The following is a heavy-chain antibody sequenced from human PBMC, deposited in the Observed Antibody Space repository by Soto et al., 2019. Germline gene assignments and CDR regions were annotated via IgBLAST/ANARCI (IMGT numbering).Heavy chain of an antibody. CDR2: INAGNGNT. J-gene: IGHJ4*02. CDR3: ARDVGATDY. CDR1: GYTFTSYA. D-gene: IGHD1-26*01. Sequence: QVQLVQSGAEVKKPGASVKLSCKASGYTFTSYAMHWVRQAPGQRLEWMGWINAGNGNTKYSQKFQGRVTITRHTAASTAYMELSSLRSEDSAVYYCARDVGATDYWGQGTLVTVSS. V-gene: IGHV1-3*01.